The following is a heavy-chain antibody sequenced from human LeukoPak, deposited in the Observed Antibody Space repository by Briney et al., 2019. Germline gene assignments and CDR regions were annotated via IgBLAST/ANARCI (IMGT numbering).Heavy chain of an antibody. CDR2: INPSGGST. Sequence: ASVRVSCKASGYTYTSYYMHWVRQAPGQGLEWMGIINPSGGSTSYAQKFQGRSTMTRDMSTSTVHMELSSLRSEDTAVYYCARDAPGNTIFGVVTRYYRDVWGKGTTVTVSS. J-gene: IGHJ6*03. CDR3: ARDAPGNTIFGVVTRYYRDV. D-gene: IGHD3-3*01. CDR1: GYTYTSYY. V-gene: IGHV1-46*01.